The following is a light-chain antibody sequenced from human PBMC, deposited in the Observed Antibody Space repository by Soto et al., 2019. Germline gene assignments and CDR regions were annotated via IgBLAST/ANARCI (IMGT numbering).Light chain of an antibody. J-gene: IGLJ2*01. CDR3: GTWDSSLSAVV. Sequence: QSVLTQPPSVSAAPGQKVTISCSGGRSNIGNNYVSWYQQLPGTAPKLLIYDNNKRPSGIPGRFSGSKSGTSATLGITGLQTGDAADYYCGTWDSSLSAVVFGGGTQLTVL. CDR1: RSNIGNNY. V-gene: IGLV1-51*01. CDR2: DNN.